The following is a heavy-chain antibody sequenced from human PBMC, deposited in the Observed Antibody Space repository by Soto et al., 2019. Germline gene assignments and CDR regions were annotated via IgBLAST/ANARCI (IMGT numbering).Heavy chain of an antibody. CDR2: ISDDGSKT. J-gene: IGHJ4*02. Sequence: GGSLRLSCAGSGVTFRGYAVHWVRQTPGKGLEWVTVISDDGSKTYYADSVKGRFSDSRDDSTNMVFLQMSSLRSEDTAVYHCARAYQLTYYFDDWGPGTPVTVS. V-gene: IGHV3-30*14. D-gene: IGHD3-9*01. CDR1: GVTFRGYA. CDR3: ARAYQLTYYFDD.